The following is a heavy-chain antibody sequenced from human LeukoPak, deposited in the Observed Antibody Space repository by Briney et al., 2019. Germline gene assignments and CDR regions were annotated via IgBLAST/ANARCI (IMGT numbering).Heavy chain of an antibody. Sequence: ASVKVSCKASGYTFTSYAMNWVRQAPGQGLEWMGWINTNTGNPTYAQGFTGRFVFSLDTSVSTAYLQISSLKAEDTAVYYCASYTGQIGSKWFGELLRYYYYYMDVWGKGTTVTVSS. CDR3: ASYTGQIGSKWFGELLRYYYYYMDV. CDR1: GYTFTSYA. D-gene: IGHD3-10*01. V-gene: IGHV7-4-1*02. J-gene: IGHJ6*03. CDR2: INTNTGNP.